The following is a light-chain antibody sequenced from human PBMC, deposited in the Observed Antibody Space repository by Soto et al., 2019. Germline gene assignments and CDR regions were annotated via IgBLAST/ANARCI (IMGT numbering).Light chain of an antibody. CDR1: HSVSSNY. Sequence: EIVLTQSPGTLSLSPGERATLSCRSSHSVSSNYLAWYQQKPGQAPRLLIYDVSSRATGIPDRFSGSGSGTACPFTISRLEPVDFAVYYCRQYGISPTFGQGNKVEIK. CDR3: RQYGISPT. V-gene: IGKV3-20*01. J-gene: IGKJ1*01. CDR2: DVS.